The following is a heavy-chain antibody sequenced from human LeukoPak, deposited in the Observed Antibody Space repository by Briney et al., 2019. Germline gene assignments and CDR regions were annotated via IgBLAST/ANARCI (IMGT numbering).Heavy chain of an antibody. CDR1: GYTFTGYY. CDR3: ARVSSSSGHWFDP. J-gene: IGHJ5*02. Sequence: ASVKVSCKASGYTFTGYYMHWVRQAPGQGLEWMGWINPNSGGTNYAQKFQGRVTMTRDTSISTAYMELSRLRSDDTAVYYCARVSSSSGHWFDPWGQGTLVTVSS. CDR2: INPNSGGT. D-gene: IGHD6-6*01. V-gene: IGHV1-2*02.